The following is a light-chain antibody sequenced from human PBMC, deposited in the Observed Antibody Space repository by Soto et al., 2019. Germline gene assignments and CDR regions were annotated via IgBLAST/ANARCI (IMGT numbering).Light chain of an antibody. V-gene: IGKV3-11*01. CDR3: QQRSNWPPIT. J-gene: IGKJ5*01. Sequence: EILLTQSPVTLSLSPGERATLSCRASQSVSSNLAWYQQKPGQAPRLLIYGASTRATGIPARFSGSGSGTDFTLTISSLEPEDFAVYYCQQRSNWPPITFGQGTRLEIK. CDR1: QSVSSN. CDR2: GAS.